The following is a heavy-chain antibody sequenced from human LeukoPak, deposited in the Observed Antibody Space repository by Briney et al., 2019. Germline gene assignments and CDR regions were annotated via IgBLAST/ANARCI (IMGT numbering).Heavy chain of an antibody. V-gene: IGHV3-23*01. J-gene: IGHJ5*02. CDR1: GFTVSSYA. Sequence: GGSLRLSCAASGFTVSSYAMSWVRQAPGKWLEWVSAIGGSGGCTYYAECVTRRFKIYRENSKKTLYLQMNSLRAEDTVVYYCAKDVEYSSSGGWFDPWGQGTLVSVSS. CDR2: IGGSGGCT. D-gene: IGHD6-6*01. CDR3: AKDVEYSSSGGWFDP.